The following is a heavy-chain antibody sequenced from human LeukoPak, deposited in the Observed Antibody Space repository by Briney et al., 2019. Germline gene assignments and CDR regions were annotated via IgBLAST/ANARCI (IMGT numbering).Heavy chain of an antibody. CDR1: GFSFKVYV. J-gene: IGHJ5*02. CDR2: VSPTGGTV. CDR3: TKGLGGGDSAPSAS. V-gene: IGHV3-23*01. Sequence: GGSLRLSCAASGFSFKVYVMTWVRQVPGQGLEWVSTVSPTGGTVFYADSVRGRFSISRDNSKNTLYLQMNTLRAEDTAIYYCTKGLGGGDSAPSASWGQGTLVIVSS. D-gene: IGHD2-21*01.